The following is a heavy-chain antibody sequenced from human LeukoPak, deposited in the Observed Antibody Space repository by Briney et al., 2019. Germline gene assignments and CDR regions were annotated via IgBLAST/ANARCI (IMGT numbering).Heavy chain of an antibody. CDR1: GFTFSSYT. J-gene: IGHJ5*02. Sequence: GGSLRPSCSASGFTFSSYTMHWVRQAPGKGLEYVSAISSNGGSTYYADSEKGRFTISRDNSKNTLYLQMSSLRAEDTAVYYCVKDRGVLRYFDWSLGGFDPWGQGTLVTVSS. D-gene: IGHD3-9*01. CDR3: VKDRGVLRYFDWSLGGFDP. V-gene: IGHV3-64D*06. CDR2: ISSNGGST.